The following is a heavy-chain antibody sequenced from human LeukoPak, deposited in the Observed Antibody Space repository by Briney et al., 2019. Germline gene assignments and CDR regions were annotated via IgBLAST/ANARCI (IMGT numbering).Heavy chain of an antibody. CDR1: GFTSCSYW. D-gene: IGHD6-13*01. Sequence: PGGSLRLSCAASGFTSCSYWMSWVRQAPGKGLEWVANIKQDGSEKYYVYSVKGRFTISRDNAKNSLYLQMNSLRAEDTAVYYCARERYSSSWFDYWGQGTLVTVSS. CDR3: ARERYSSSWFDY. J-gene: IGHJ4*02. V-gene: IGHV3-7*01. CDR2: IKQDGSEK.